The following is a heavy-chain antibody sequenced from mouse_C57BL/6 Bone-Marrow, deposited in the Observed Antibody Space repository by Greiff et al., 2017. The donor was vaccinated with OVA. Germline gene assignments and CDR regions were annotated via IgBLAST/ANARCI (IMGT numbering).Heavy chain of an antibody. V-gene: IGHV1-53*01. CDR1: GYTFTSYW. CDR2: INPSNGGT. D-gene: IGHD6-1*01. Sequence: VQLQQPGTELVKPGASVKLSCKASGYTFTSYWMHWVKQRPGQGLEWIGNINPSNGGTNYNEKFKSKATLTVDKSSSTAYMQLRSLTSEDSAAYYCARIPLQRNWYFDVWGTGTTVTVSS. J-gene: IGHJ1*03. CDR3: ARIPLQRNWYFDV.